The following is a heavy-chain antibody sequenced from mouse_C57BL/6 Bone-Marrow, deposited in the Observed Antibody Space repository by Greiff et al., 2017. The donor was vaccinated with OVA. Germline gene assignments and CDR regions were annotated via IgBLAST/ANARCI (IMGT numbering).Heavy chain of an antibody. CDR2: ISSGGSYT. CDR3: ARNDYLFAY. V-gene: IGHV5-6*01. CDR1: GFTFSSYG. Sequence: EVMLVESGGDLVKPGGSLKLSCAASGFTFSSYGMSWVRQTPDKRLEWVATISSGGSYTYYPDSVKGRFTISRDNAKNTLFLQMTSLRSEDTAMYYCARNDYLFAYWGQGTLVTVSA. D-gene: IGHD2-4*01. J-gene: IGHJ3*01.